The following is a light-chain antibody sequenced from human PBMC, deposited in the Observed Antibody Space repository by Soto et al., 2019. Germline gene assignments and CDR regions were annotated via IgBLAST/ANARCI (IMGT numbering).Light chain of an antibody. CDR2: GNS. Sequence: QSVLTQPPSVSGATGQRVTISCTGSSSNIGAGYDVHWYQQLPGTAPKLLIYGNSNRPSGVPDRCSGSKSGTSASLAITGLQAEDEADYYCQSYDSSLSGYVFGTGTKVTVL. V-gene: IGLV1-40*01. CDR3: QSYDSSLSGYV. CDR1: SSNIGAGYD. J-gene: IGLJ1*01.